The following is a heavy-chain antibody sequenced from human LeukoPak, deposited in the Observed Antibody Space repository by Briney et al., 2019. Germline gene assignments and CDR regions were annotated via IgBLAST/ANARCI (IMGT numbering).Heavy chain of an antibody. CDR1: GGSISSGGYY. CDR3: ARDPGPLLWFGDRGYFDY. V-gene: IGHV4-61*02. J-gene: IGHJ4*02. CDR2: IYTSGST. Sequence: PSQTLSLTCTVSGGSISSGGYYWSWIRQPPGKGLEWIGRIYTSGSTNYNPSLKSRVTMSVDTSKNQFSLKLSSVTAADTVVYYCARDPGPLLWFGDRGYFDYWGQGTLVTVSS. D-gene: IGHD3-10*01.